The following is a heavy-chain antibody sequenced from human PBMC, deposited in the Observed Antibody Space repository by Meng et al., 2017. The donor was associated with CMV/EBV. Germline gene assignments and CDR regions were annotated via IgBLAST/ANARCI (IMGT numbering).Heavy chain of an antibody. J-gene: IGHJ6*02. CDR1: GYTFTSYD. CDR2: MNPNSGNT. D-gene: IGHD3-3*01. CDR3: ARGLPSPTIFGVVTNYYYYYGMDV. V-gene: IGHV1-8*01. Sequence: ASVKVSCKASGYTFTSYDSNWVRQATGQGLEWMGWMNPNSGNTGYAQKFQGRATMTRKTSISTAYLELSSLRSEDTAVYYCARGLPSPTIFGVVTNYYYYYGMDVWGQGTTVTVSS.